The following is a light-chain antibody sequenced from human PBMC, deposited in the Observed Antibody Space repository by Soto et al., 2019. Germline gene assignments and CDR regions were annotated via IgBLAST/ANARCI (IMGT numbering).Light chain of an antibody. CDR3: QQSYSTPQT. Sequence: DSQMTKSPSSLSASVGDRVTITCRASQRISNFLNWYQQKPGKAPKLLIHTTSSLQSGVPSRFSGSGTGTDFTLTISSLQPEDFATYYCQQSYSTPQTFGGGTKVEI. V-gene: IGKV1-39*01. CDR1: QRISNF. CDR2: TTS. J-gene: IGKJ4*01.